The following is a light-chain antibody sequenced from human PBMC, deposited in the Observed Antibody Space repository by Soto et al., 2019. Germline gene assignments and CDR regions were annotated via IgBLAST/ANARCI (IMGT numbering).Light chain of an antibody. V-gene: IGLV2-14*01. CDR1: SSDIGTYNF. CDR2: EVS. CDR3: SSYAATSTLV. J-gene: IGLJ3*02. Sequence: QSVLTQPASVSGPPGQSITMSCPGSSSDIGTYNFVSWYQQHAGKAPRLILYEVSNRPSGVSSRCSGSKSGNSASLTIAGLQPEDEAHYFCSSYAATSTLVFGGGTKLTVL.